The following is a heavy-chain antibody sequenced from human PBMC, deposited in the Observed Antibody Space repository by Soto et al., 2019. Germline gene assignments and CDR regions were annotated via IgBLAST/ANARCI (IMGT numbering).Heavy chain of an antibody. CDR1: GYTLSSYY. CDR3: ARDDSGYSGSHYIDYFNY. J-gene: IGHJ4*01. V-gene: IGHV1-46*01. D-gene: IGHD1-26*01. Sequence: ASVKVSCKASGYTLSSYYMHWVRQAPGQGLEWMGIINTSGGSTTYAQKFQGRVTMTRDTSTSTVYIELSSLTSEDTAVYYCARDDSGYSGSHYIDYFNYWGQ. CDR2: INTSGGST.